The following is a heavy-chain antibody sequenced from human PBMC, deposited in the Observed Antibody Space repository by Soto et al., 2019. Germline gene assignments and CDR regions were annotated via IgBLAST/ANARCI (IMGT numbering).Heavy chain of an antibody. CDR1: GGSFSGYY. V-gene: IGHV4-34*01. CDR3: ARGVGYDGYFDL. D-gene: IGHD5-12*01. CDR2: INHSGST. J-gene: IGHJ2*01. Sequence: QVQLQQWGAGLLKPSETLSLTCAVYGGSFSGYYWSWIRQPPGKGLEWIGEINHSGSTNYNPSLKSRVTISVDTSKTHFSLKLSSVTAADTAVYYCARGVGYDGYFDLWGRGTLVTVSS.